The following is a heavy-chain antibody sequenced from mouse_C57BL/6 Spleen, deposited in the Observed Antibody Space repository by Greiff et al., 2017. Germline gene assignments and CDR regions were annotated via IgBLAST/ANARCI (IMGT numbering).Heavy chain of an antibody. Sequence: QVQLQQSGAELARPGASVKMSCKASGYTFTSYTMHWVKQRPGQGLEWIGYINPSSGYTKYNQKFKDKATLTADKSSSTAYMQLSSLTSEDSAVYYCARGSFDYYGSSYGDYWGQGTTRTVSS. J-gene: IGHJ2*01. CDR1: GYTFTSYT. V-gene: IGHV1-4*01. D-gene: IGHD1-1*01. CDR3: ARGSFDYYGSSYGDY. CDR2: INPSSGYT.